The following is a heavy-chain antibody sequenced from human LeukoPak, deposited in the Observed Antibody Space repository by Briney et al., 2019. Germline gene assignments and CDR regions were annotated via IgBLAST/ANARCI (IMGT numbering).Heavy chain of an antibody. CDR3: ARARAFVWGSYRYIPYYFDP. CDR2: INHGGLT. J-gene: IGHJ5*02. Sequence: SETLSLTCAVYGDSFKNYYWTWIRQSPEKGLEWIGEINHGGLTSYDPSLESRLTLLVDTSKNQFSLNLRSVTAADTAVYFCARARAFVWGSYRYIPYYFDPWGQGTLVSVTS. V-gene: IGHV4-34*01. D-gene: IGHD3-16*02. CDR1: GDSFKNYY.